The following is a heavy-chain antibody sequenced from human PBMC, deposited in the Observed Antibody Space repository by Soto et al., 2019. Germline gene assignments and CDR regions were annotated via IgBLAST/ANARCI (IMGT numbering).Heavy chain of an antibody. CDR3: ARGYCSSTSCYAGYYYYYMDV. J-gene: IGHJ6*03. CDR1: GGSFSGYY. CDR2: INHSGST. D-gene: IGHD2-2*01. Sequence: SETLSLTCAVYGGSFSGYYWSWIRQPPGKGLEWIGEINHSGSTNYNPSLKSRVTISVDTSKNQFSLKLSSVTAADTAVYYCARGYCSSTSCYAGYYYYYMDVWGKGTTVTVSS. V-gene: IGHV4-34*01.